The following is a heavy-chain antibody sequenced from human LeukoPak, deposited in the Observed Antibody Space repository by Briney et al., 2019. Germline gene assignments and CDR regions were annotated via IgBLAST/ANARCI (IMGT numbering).Heavy chain of an antibody. J-gene: IGHJ6*04. D-gene: IGHD3-10*02. CDR2: ISSSGSTI. Sequence: GGSLRLSCAASGFTFSSYGMNWVRQAPGKGLEWVSYISSSGSTIYYADSVKGRFTISRDNAKNSLYLQMNSLRAEDTAVYYCAELGITMVGGVWGKGTTVTISS. CDR1: GFTFSSYG. V-gene: IGHV3-48*04. CDR3: AELGITMVGGV.